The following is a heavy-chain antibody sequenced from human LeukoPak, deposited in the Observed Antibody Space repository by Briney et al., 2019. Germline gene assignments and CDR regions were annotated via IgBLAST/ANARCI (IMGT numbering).Heavy chain of an antibody. Sequence: TGRSLRLSCAASGFTFSSYGMHWVRQAPGKGLEWVAVISYDGSNKYYADSVKGRFTISRDNSKNTLYLQMNSLRAEDTAVYYCAKDFSSGSGAFDIWGQGTMVTVSS. J-gene: IGHJ3*02. D-gene: IGHD3-22*01. CDR2: ISYDGSNK. CDR1: GFTFSSYG. V-gene: IGHV3-30*18. CDR3: AKDFSSGSGAFDI.